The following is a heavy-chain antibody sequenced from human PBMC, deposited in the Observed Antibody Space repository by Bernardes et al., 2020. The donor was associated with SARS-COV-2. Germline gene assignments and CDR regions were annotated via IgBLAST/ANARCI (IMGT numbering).Heavy chain of an antibody. CDR3: TRGALSGTYGVGDY. CDR1: GFSFNNYW. CDR2: IKTDGSST. J-gene: IGHJ4*02. V-gene: IGHV3-74*03. D-gene: IGHD1-26*01. Sequence: GGSLRLSCTASGFSFNNYWMHWVRQVPGKGLVWVSRIKTDGSSTTYADSVKGRFTISRDNAKNILYLQINSVRVEDTGVYYCTRGALSGTYGVGDYWGQGTLVSVSS.